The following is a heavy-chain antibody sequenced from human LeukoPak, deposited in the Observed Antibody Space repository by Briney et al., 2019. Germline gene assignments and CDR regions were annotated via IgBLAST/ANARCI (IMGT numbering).Heavy chain of an antibody. Sequence: GGPLRLSCAASGFTLSNYWMSWVRQAPGKGPEWVANIKQDGSEKYYVDSVKGRFTISRDNAKNSLYLQINSLGAEDTAVYYCARGLHSFDYWGQGTLVTVSS. CDR1: GFTLSNYW. J-gene: IGHJ4*02. CDR2: IKQDGSEK. V-gene: IGHV3-7*01. CDR3: ARGLHSFDY.